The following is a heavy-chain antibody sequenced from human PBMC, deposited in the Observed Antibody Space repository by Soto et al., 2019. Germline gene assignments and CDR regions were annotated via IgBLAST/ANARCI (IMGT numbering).Heavy chain of an antibody. V-gene: IGHV2-5*02. D-gene: IGHD7-27*01. J-gene: IGHJ4*02. CDR2: IYWDDDK. Sequence: QITLKESGPTLVKPTQTLTLTCTFSGFSLSTSGVGGGWIRQPPGKALEWLALIYWDDDKRYSPSLKSRLTSNKDTSKHKEVLKKTNMDPVDTATYYCAHSLIPNWGSRGAFDYWGQGTLVTVSS. CDR3: AHSLIPNWGSRGAFDY. CDR1: GFSLSTSGVG.